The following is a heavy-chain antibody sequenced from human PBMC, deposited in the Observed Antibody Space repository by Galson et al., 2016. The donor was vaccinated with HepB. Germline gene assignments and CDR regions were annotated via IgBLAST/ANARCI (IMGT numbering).Heavy chain of an antibody. D-gene: IGHD6-6*01. CDR3: ARELVRSAFDL. Sequence: LRLSCAASGFSFSSDAMSWVRQAPGKGLQWVSYISSSVSTIYYADSVKGRFTISRDNAKNSVYLEMHSLRDDDTAVYYCARELVRSAFDLWGQGTMVTVSS. V-gene: IGHV3-48*02. CDR1: GFSFSSDA. J-gene: IGHJ3*01. CDR2: ISSSVSTI.